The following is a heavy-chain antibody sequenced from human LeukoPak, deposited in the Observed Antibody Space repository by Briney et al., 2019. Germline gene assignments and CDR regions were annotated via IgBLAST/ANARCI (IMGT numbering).Heavy chain of an antibody. J-gene: IGHJ4*02. CDR1: GFTFSNYA. CDR2: ISASGGST. CDR3: MKDQSSYYYESSGYYV. Sequence: GSLRLSCAASGFTFSNYAMSWVRQAPGKGLEWVSAISASGGSTYYADSVKGRFTISRDNSKNTLYLQMNSLRAEDTAVYYCMKDQSSYYYESSGYYVWGQGTLVTVSS. D-gene: IGHD3-22*01. V-gene: IGHV3-23*01.